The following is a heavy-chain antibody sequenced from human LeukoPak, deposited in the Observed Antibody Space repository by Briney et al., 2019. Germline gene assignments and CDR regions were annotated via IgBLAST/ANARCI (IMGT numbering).Heavy chain of an antibody. CDR2: ISAGGGNT. CDR3: AKEYSVRNQFDY. J-gene: IGHJ4*02. V-gene: IGHV3-23*01. CDR1: GFTFSTYG. Sequence: GGSLRLSCAASGFTFSTYGMNWVRQAPGKGLEWVSAISAGGGNTYYADSVKGRFTISRDNSKNTLFLEMNSLRAENTAVYYCAKEYSVRNQFDYWGQGTLVAVSS. D-gene: IGHD1-14*01.